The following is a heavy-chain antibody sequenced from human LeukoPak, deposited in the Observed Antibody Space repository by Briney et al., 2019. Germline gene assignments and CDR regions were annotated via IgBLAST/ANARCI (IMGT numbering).Heavy chain of an antibody. J-gene: IGHJ4*02. CDR2: IYIAGST. Sequence: SETLSLTCTVSGASITSYHWSWIRQSAGKGLEWIGRIYIAGSTNYNPSLKSRVTMSIDTSKNQFSLRVSSVTAADTAVYYCARDGLYTSGYSYFDYWGQGTLVSVSS. D-gene: IGHD5-18*01. CDR1: GASITSYH. V-gene: IGHV4-4*07. CDR3: ARDGLYTSGYSYFDY.